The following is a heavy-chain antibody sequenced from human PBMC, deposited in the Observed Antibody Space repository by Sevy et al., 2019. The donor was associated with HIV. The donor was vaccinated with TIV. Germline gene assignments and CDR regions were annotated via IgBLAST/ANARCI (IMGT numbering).Heavy chain of an antibody. J-gene: IGHJ4*02. Sequence: GGSLRLSCAASGFTFSTCGMHWVRQAPGKGLEWVAVIWFDGSNTYYADSVKGRFTISRDIAKNTLHLQMNSLRVEDTAVYYCARDLEFYDYGDYGPAFMPDYWGQGTLVTVSS. CDR1: GFTFSTCG. CDR2: IWFDGSNT. CDR3: ARDLEFYDYGDYGPAFMPDY. D-gene: IGHD4-17*01. V-gene: IGHV3-33*01.